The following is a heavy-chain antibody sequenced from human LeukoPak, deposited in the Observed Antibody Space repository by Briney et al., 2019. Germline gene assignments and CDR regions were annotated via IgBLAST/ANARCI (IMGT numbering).Heavy chain of an antibody. CDR3: AKSNQLLWRVRGNALDF. Sequence: GGSLSLSCTASGFTFSSCALSWFRQPPGKGREWVSAISGSGGSTYYADSAEGRFTISRDNTKNTLYLQLNSLRVEDTAVYFCAKSNQLLWRVRGNALDFWGQGTMVTVSS. J-gene: IGHJ3*01. D-gene: IGHD2-2*01. V-gene: IGHV3-23*01. CDR2: ISGSGGST. CDR1: GFTFSSCA.